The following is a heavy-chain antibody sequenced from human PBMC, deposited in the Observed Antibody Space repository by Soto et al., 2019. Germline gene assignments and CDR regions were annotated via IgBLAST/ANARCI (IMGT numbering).Heavy chain of an antibody. V-gene: IGHV3-66*01. CDR3: ARDLPDYGDYLR. CDR1: GSTVSSNH. Sequence: EVQVVESGGGLVQPGGSLRLSCAVSGSTVSSNHMSWVRQAPGKGLECVSVIYSNGRTYYADSVKARFTISTDSPRNTVYLQMKSLRAEDTAVYYRARDLPDYGDYLRWGQGTLVTVSS. J-gene: IGHJ4*02. D-gene: IGHD4-17*01. CDR2: IYSNGRT.